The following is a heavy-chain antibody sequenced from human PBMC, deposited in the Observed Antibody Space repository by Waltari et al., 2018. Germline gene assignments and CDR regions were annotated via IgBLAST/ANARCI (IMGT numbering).Heavy chain of an antibody. Sequence: DVQVVESGGGLVRPGGSLRLSCTGSGFNFSNYFIHWVRQPPGKGPVGVARINNDATIINYADSVKGRFTISRDNAKSTVYLQMDNLRGEDTALYYCLNYDFDSWGQGTLVTVSS. CDR3: LNYDFDS. CDR2: INNDATII. D-gene: IGHD1-7*01. J-gene: IGHJ4*02. CDR1: GFNFSNYF. V-gene: IGHV3-74*01.